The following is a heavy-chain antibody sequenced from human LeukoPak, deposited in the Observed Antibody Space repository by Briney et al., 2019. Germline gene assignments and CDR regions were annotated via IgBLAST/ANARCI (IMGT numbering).Heavy chain of an antibody. CDR3: AEDIGSSSWEYYYYYGMDV. D-gene: IGHD6-13*01. J-gene: IGHJ6*02. Sequence: PGGSLRLSCAASGFTFDDDAMHWVRQAPGKGLEWVSLISGDGGSTYYADSVKGRFTISRDNSKNSLYLQMNSLRTEDTALYYCAEDIGSSSWEYYYYYGMDVWGQGTTVTVSS. CDR1: GFTFDDDA. CDR2: ISGDGGST. V-gene: IGHV3-43*02.